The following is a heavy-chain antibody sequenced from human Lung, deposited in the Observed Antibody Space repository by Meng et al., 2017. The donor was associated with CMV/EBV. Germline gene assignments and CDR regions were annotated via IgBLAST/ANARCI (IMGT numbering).Heavy chain of an antibody. D-gene: IGHD3-3*01. CDR3: ARDPLYDLGNFYYYGMDV. J-gene: IGHJ6*02. Sequence: GGSLRLXCVASGFTFSSYGVSWVRQAPGKGLEWVSYISGSGSTIYYADSVKGRFTISRDNAKNSLHLQMNSLRAEDTAVYYCARDPLYDLGNFYYYGMDVXGQGXTVTASS. CDR1: GFTFSSYG. CDR2: ISGSGSTI. V-gene: IGHV3-48*03.